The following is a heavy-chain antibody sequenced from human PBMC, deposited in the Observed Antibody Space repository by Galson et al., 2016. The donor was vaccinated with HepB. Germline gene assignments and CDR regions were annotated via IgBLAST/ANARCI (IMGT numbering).Heavy chain of an antibody. V-gene: IGHV3-33*01. CDR2: IWYDGSNK. Sequence: SLRLSCAASGFTFSSYGMHWVRQAPGKGLEWVAVIWYDGSNKYYDDSVKGRFTISRDNSKNTLYLQMNSLRVEDTAVYFCARNNDYWGQGTLVTVSS. J-gene: IGHJ4*02. CDR1: GFTFSSYG. D-gene: IGHD1/OR15-1a*01. CDR3: ARNNDY.